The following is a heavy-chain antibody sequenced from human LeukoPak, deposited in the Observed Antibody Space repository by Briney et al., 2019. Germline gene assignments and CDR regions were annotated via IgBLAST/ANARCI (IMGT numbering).Heavy chain of an antibody. CDR1: GGSISYYY. J-gene: IGHJ6*03. Sequence: PSETLSLTCTVSGGSISYYYWSWIRQPPGKGLEWIGEINHSGSTNYNPSLKSRVTISVDTSKNQFSLKLSSVTAADTAVYYCAGPRGGGWRNYYYYYMDVRGKGTTVTISS. D-gene: IGHD6-19*01. V-gene: IGHV4-34*01. CDR3: AGPRGGGWRNYYYYYMDV. CDR2: INHSGST.